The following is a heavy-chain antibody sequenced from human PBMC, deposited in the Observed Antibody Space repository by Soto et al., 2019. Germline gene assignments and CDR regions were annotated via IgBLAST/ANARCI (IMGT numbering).Heavy chain of an antibody. CDR3: ANGGTGAGYFDN. CDR1: GFTFSIYA. D-gene: IGHD7-27*01. V-gene: IGHV3-23*01. Sequence: GGSLRLSCVASGFTFSIYAMSLVRKSPGKGLEWVSAISANGGTTYYIDSVKGRFTISRDNSKNTVYLQMNSLRAEDTAIYYCANGGTGAGYFDNWGQGAXVT. CDR2: ISANGGTT. J-gene: IGHJ4*02.